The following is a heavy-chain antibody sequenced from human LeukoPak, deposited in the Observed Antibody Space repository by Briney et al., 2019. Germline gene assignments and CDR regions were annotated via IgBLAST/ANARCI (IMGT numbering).Heavy chain of an antibody. CDR1: GSTVKRNY. D-gene: IGHD3-22*01. V-gene: IGHV3-66*02. J-gene: IGHJ3*01. Sequence: GGSLRLSCAVSGSTVKRNYVSWARQAPGKGLGWVSVIYSGGDTYYADSVKGRFTISRDNSKNTVYLQMNNLRPEDTAVYYCARLDDSNSRRPENDASDVWGQGTTVTVSS. CDR3: ARLDDSNSRRPENDASDV. CDR2: IYSGGDT.